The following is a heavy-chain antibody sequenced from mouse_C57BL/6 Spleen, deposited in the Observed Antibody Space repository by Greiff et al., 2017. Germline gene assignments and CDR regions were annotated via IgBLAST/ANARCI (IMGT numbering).Heavy chain of an antibody. CDR2: IDPSDSYT. V-gene: IGHV1-69*01. CDR3: ARKGGYYGSTFYWYFDV. D-gene: IGHD1-1*01. CDR1: GYTFTSYW. J-gene: IGHJ1*03. Sequence: QVQLQQPGAELVMPGASVKLSCKASGYTFTSYWMHWVKQRPGQGLEWIGEIDPSDSYTNYNQKFKGKSTLTVDKSSSTAYMQLSSLTSEDSAVYYCARKGGYYGSTFYWYFDVWGTGTTVTVSS.